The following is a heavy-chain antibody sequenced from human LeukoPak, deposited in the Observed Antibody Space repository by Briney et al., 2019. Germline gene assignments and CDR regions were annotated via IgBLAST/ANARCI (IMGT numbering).Heavy chain of an antibody. CDR2: ISGSGGST. Sequence: GGSLRLSCAASGFTFSSYAMSWVRQAPGKGLEWVSAISGSGGSTNYADSVKGRFTISRDNSKNMLYLQMNSLRAEDTAVYYCARDFYGEHAFDIWGQGTMVTVSS. CDR1: GFTFSSYA. V-gene: IGHV3-23*01. D-gene: IGHD4-17*01. CDR3: ARDFYGEHAFDI. J-gene: IGHJ3*02.